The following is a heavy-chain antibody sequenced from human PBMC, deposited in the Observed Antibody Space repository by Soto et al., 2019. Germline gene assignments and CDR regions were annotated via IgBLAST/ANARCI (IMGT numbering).Heavy chain of an antibody. CDR3: ARGKDLWSGYSYYYYGMDV. CDR1: GGTFSSYA. D-gene: IGHD3-3*01. Sequence: SVKVSCKASGGTFSSYAISWVRQAPGQGLEWMGGIIPIFGTANYAQKFQGRVTITADESTSTAYMELSSLRSEDTAVYYCARGKDLWSGYSYYYYGMDVWGQGTKVTVSS. J-gene: IGHJ6*02. V-gene: IGHV1-69*13. CDR2: IIPIFGTA.